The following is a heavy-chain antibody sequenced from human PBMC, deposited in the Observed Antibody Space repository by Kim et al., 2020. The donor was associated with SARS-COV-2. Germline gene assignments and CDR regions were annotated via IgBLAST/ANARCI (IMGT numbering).Heavy chain of an antibody. J-gene: IGHJ5*02. CDR1: GFTFSSYA. D-gene: IGHD3-10*01. CDR2: ISGSGGST. V-gene: IGHV3-23*01. CDR3: AKFTVSGMGSYYNSPLLKGAAFDP. Sequence: GGSLRLSCAASGFTFSSYAMSWVRQAPGKGLEWVSAISGSGGSTYYADSVKGRFTISRDNSKNTLYLQMNSLRAEDTAVYYCAKFTVSGMGSYYNSPLLKGAAFDPWGQGTLVTVSS.